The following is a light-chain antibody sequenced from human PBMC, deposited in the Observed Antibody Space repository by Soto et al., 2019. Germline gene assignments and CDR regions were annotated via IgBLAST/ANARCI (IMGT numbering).Light chain of an antibody. Sequence: QSALTQPASLSGSPGQSITISCTGTSSDIGAYDYVSWFQQHPGKAPKLMISEVNNRPSGVSNRFSGSKSGNTAYLTISGLQVEDEAEYFCFSFDTASTHVFGTGIKV. V-gene: IGLV2-14*01. CDR3: FSFDTASTHV. J-gene: IGLJ1*01. CDR2: EVN. CDR1: SSDIGAYDY.